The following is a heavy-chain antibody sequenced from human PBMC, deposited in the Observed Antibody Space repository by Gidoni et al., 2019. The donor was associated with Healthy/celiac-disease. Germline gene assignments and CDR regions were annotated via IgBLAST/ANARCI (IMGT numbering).Heavy chain of an antibody. J-gene: IGHJ6*02. CDR2: ISWNSGSI. V-gene: IGHV3-9*01. Sequence: EVQLVESGGGLVQPGRSLRLSCAASGFTFDDYAMHWVRQGPGKGLEWVSGISWNSGSIGYADSVKGRFTISRDNAKNSLYLQMNSLRAEDTALYYCAKTSLEYYYYYGMDVWGQGTTVTVSS. CDR1: GFTFDDYA. CDR3: AKTSLEYYYYYGMDV.